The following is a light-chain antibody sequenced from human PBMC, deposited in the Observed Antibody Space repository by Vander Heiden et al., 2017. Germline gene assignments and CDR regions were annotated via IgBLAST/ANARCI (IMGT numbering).Light chain of an antibody. CDR3: AVWDDSLDGVV. CDR2: SDN. V-gene: IGLV1-44*01. Sequence: QPVPTQPPSASGSPSQSVTISCSGSSYNNGSNVVNWYQQLPGTAPKLLLYSDNQRPSGVPDRFSGSKSGTSASLAISGLQSDDEADYYCAVWDDSLDGVVFGGGTKLTVL. CDR1: SYNNGSNV. J-gene: IGLJ2*01.